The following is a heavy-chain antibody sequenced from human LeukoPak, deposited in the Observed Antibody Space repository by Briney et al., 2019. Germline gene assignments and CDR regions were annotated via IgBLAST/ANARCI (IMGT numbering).Heavy chain of an antibody. CDR3: ARVWAAAPTDAFDI. CDR1: GGSISNYY. D-gene: IGHD6-13*01. Sequence: SETLSLTCTVSGGSISNYYWNWIRQPPGKGLEWIGYIYYTGSTNYNPSLESRVTISVDTSKNQFSLKLSSVTAADTAVYYCARVWAAAPTDAFDIWGQGTMVTVSS. V-gene: IGHV4-59*12. CDR2: IYYTGST. J-gene: IGHJ3*02.